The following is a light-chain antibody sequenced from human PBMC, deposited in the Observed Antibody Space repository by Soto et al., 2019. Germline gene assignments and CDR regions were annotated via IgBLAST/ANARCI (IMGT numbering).Light chain of an antibody. CDR1: STDFVSYNR. J-gene: IGLJ1*01. CDR2: EAS. Sequence: QSALTQPPSVSGSPGQSVTISCTGTSTDFVSYNRVSWYQQPPGTAPKLIIYEASNRPSGVPDRFSGSKSGNTASLTISGLQAADEADYYCSLYTSENTYVFGNETKLTVL. CDR3: SLYTSENTYV. V-gene: IGLV2-18*01.